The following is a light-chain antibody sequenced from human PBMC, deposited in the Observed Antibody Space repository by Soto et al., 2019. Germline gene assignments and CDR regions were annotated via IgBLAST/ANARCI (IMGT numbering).Light chain of an antibody. CDR1: QAFRND. Sequence: AIQMTQSPSSLSASVGDSVTITCRASQAFRNDLGWYQQKSGKAPKLLIYAASTLQGGVPSGFSGSGSGTDFTLPISILQPEDFAPYYCLQDYDSANTFGQGTKLEIK. V-gene: IGKV1-6*01. J-gene: IGKJ2*01. CDR2: AAS. CDR3: LQDYDSANT.